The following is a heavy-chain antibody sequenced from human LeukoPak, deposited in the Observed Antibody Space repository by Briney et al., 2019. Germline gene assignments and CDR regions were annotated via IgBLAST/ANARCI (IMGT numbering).Heavy chain of an antibody. D-gene: IGHD3-9*01. J-gene: IGHJ4*02. Sequence: GGSLRLSCAASGFTFSSYRMSWVRQAPGKGLEWVSDISGSSATIYDADSVKGRFTISRDNAQNSLYLQMNSLRADDTAVYYCARDLTTYFDYWGQGTLVTVSS. CDR2: ISGSSATI. CDR1: GFTFSSYR. CDR3: ARDLTTYFDY. V-gene: IGHV3-48*01.